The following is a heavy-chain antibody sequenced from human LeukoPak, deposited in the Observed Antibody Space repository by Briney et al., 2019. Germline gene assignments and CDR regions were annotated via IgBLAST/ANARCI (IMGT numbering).Heavy chain of an antibody. CDR3: ARGLGNSAYDSSGYYRFGYYYYGMDV. CDR2: INHSGST. CDR1: GGSFSGYY. D-gene: IGHD3-22*01. Sequence: SETLSLTCAVYGGSFSGYYWSWIRQPPGKGLEWIGEINHSGSTNYNPSLKSRVTISVDTSKNQFSLKLSSVTAADTAVYYCARGLGNSAYDSSGYYRFGYYYYGMDVWGQGTTVTVSS. J-gene: IGHJ6*02. V-gene: IGHV4-34*01.